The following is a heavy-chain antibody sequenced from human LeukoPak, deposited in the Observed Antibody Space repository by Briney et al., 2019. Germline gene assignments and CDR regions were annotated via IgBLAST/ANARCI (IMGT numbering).Heavy chain of an antibody. D-gene: IGHD3-3*01. CDR3: ARDLFGVLSPFDF. V-gene: IGHV3-23*01. CDR2: ISGSGGNT. Sequence: PGGSLRLSCAASRFTFSSYAMSWVRQAPGKGLEWVSAISGSGGNTYYADSVKGRFTISRDNSKNTLSLQMSSLRAEDTAVYYCARDLFGVLSPFDFWGQGTLVTVSS. CDR1: RFTFSSYA. J-gene: IGHJ4*02.